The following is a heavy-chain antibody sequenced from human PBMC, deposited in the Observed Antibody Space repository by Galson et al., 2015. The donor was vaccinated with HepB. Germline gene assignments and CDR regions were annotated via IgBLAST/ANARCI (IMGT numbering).Heavy chain of an antibody. D-gene: IGHD4-17*01. V-gene: IGHV4-31*03. CDR1: GGSISSGGYY. Sequence: TLSLTCTVSGGSISSGGYYWSWIRQHPGKGLEWIGYIYYSGSTYYNPSLKSRVTISVDTSKNQFSLKLSSVTAADTAVYYCASSDYGDYGRVEVRRPYGMDVWGQGTTVTVSS. CDR2: IYYSGST. J-gene: IGHJ6*02. CDR3: ASSDYGDYGRVEVRRPYGMDV.